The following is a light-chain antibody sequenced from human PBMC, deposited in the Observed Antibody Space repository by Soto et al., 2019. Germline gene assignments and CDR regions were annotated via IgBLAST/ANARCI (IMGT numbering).Light chain of an antibody. CDR1: SSDVGGYNY. CDR3: SSYSSSVTVV. Sequence: QTVVTQPASVSGSPGQSITISCTGTSSDVGGYNYVSWYQQHPDKAPKLMIYEVSNRPSGVSDRFSGSKSGNTASLTISGLQAEDEADYFCSSYSSSVTVVFGGGTKVTVL. V-gene: IGLV2-14*01. CDR2: EVS. J-gene: IGLJ2*01.